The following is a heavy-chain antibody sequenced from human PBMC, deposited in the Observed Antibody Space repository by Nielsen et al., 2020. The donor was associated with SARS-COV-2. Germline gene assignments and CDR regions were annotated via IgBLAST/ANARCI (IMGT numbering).Heavy chain of an antibody. D-gene: IGHD2-2*01. V-gene: IGHV4-34*01. CDR1: GGSFSGYY. CDR3: ARKAYSARGYCSSTSCFTSQNWFDP. J-gene: IGHJ5*02. Sequence: SETLSLTCAVYGGSFSGYYWSWIRQPPGKGLEWIGEINHSGSTNYNPSLKSRVTISVDTSKNQFSLKLSSVTAADTAVYYCARKAYSARGYCSSTSCFTSQNWFDPWGQGTLVTVSS. CDR2: INHSGST.